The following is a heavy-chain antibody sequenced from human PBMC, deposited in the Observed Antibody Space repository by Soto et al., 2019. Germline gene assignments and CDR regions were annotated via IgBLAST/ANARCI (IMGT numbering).Heavy chain of an antibody. V-gene: IGHV1-24*01. J-gene: IGHJ6*02. CDR1: GGTFSSYT. Sequence: ASVKVSCKASGGTFSSYTISWVRQAPGKGLEWMGGFDPEDGETIYAQKFQGRVTMTEDTSTDTAYMELSSLRSEDTAVYYCATMWTQNYYYYYGMDVWGQGTTVTVSS. CDR2: FDPEDGET. D-gene: IGHD2-21*01. CDR3: ATMWTQNYYYYYGMDV.